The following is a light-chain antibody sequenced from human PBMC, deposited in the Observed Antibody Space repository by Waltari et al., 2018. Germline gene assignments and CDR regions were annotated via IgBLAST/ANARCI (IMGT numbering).Light chain of an antibody. CDR3: QQYYSTPWT. V-gene: IGKV4-1*01. Sequence: DIVMTQSPDSLAVSLGERATINCQSRQCVLYSSHNKNYLAWYQQKPGQPPKLLIYWASTRESGVPDRFSGSGSGTDFTLTISSLQAEDVAVYYCQQYYSTPWTFGQGTKVEIK. CDR2: WAS. J-gene: IGKJ1*01. CDR1: QCVLYSSHNKNY.